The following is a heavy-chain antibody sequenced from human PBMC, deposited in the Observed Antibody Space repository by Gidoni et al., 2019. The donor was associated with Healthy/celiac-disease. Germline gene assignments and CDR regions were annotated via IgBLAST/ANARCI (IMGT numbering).Heavy chain of an antibody. CDR2: IRSKAYGGTT. J-gene: IGHJ4*02. CDR1: GFTFGDYA. Sequence: EVQLVESGGGLVQPGRSLRLSCTSSGFTFGDYAMSWFRQAPGKGLEWVGFIRSKAYGGTTEYAASVKGRFTISRDDSKSIAYLQMNSLKTEDTAVYYCTRGGLGYCSGGSCYSSFNFDYWGQGTLVTVSS. CDR3: TRGGLGYCSGGSCYSSFNFDY. V-gene: IGHV3-49*03. D-gene: IGHD2-15*01.